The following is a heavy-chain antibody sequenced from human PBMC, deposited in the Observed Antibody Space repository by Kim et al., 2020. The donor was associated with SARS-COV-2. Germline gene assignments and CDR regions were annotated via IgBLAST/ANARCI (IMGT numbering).Heavy chain of an antibody. CDR3: TRVLVGAAGLFDY. J-gene: IGHJ4*02. V-gene: IGHV3-74*01. Sequence: ANSVEDRFPISSENAKNTMYLQMNGLRAEDTAVYYCTRVLVGAAGLFDYWGQGALVTVSS. D-gene: IGHD1-26*01.